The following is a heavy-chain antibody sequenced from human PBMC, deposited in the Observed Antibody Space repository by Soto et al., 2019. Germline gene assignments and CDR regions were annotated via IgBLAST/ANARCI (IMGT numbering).Heavy chain of an antibody. J-gene: IGHJ3*02. CDR1: GYTLTELS. CDR2: FDPEDGET. CDR3: ATNGDLQLWLPLGAFDI. D-gene: IGHD5-18*01. Sequence: ASVKVSCKVSGYTLTELSMHWVRQAPGKGLEWMGGFDPEDGETIYAQKFQGRVTMTEDTSTDTAYMELSSLRSEDTAVYYCATNGDLQLWLPLGAFDIWGQGTMVTVSS. V-gene: IGHV1-24*01.